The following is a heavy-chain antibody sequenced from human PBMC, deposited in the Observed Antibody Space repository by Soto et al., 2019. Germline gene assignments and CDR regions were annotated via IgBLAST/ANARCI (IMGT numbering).Heavy chain of an antibody. Sequence: QVQLQQWGAGLLKPSETLSLTCAVYGGSFSGYYWSWIRQPPGKGLEWIGEINHSGSTNYNPSLKSRVTISVDTSKNQFSLKLSSVTAADTAVYYCARGRGAVAGTMSAFDIWGKGTMVTVSS. D-gene: IGHD6-19*01. J-gene: IGHJ3*02. V-gene: IGHV4-34*01. CDR2: INHSGST. CDR1: GGSFSGYY. CDR3: ARGRGAVAGTMSAFDI.